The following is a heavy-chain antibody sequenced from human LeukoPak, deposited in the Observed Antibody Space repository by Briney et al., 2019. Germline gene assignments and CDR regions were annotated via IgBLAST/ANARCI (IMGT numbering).Heavy chain of an antibody. J-gene: IGHJ3*02. D-gene: IGHD5-24*01. CDR3: ASRGAPRWLQLKAFDI. V-gene: IGHV4-34*01. Sequence: SETLSLTCAVYGGSFSGYYWSWIRQPPGKGLEWIGEINHSGSTNYNPSLKSRVTISVDTSKNQFSLKLSSVTAADTAVYYCASRGAPRWLQLKAFDIWGQGTMVTVSS. CDR1: GGSFSGYY. CDR2: INHSGST.